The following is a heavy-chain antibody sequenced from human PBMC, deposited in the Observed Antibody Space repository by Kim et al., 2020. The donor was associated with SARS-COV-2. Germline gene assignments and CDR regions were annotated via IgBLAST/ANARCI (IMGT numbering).Heavy chain of an antibody. CDR1: GGSISSYY. V-gene: IGHV4-59*13. Sequence: SETLSLTCTVSGGSISSYYWSWIRQPPGKGLEWIGYIYYSGSTNYNPSLKSRVTISVDTSKNQFSLKLSSVTAADTAVYYCARATDSSGYYRPLEVYYYGMDVWGQGTTVTVSS. D-gene: IGHD3-22*01. CDR2: IYYSGST. J-gene: IGHJ6*02. CDR3: ARATDSSGYYRPLEVYYYGMDV.